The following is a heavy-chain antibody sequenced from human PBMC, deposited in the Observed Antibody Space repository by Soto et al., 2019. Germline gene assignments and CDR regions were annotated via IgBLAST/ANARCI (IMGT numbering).Heavy chain of an antibody. V-gene: IGHV4-30-4*01. CDR3: ASSSLYGMRV. J-gene: IGHJ6*02. CDR1: GGSISSSYYY. CDR2: IYYSGNT. Sequence: SENLSLTCAVSGGSISSSYYYWSLIRQPPGKCLECSRNIYYSGNTYYNPSLKSRLIISIDPSKNQFSLKVGSVTAADSVVYYCASSSLYGMRVRGQAXTVTVSS.